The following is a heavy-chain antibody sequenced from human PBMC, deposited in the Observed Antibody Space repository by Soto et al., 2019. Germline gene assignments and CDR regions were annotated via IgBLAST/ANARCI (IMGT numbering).Heavy chain of an antibody. Sequence: SETLSLTCTVSGGSISSSSYYWGWIRQPPGKGLEWIGSIYYSGSTYYNPSLKSRVTISVDTSKNQFSLKLSSVTAADTAVYYCARRGSYYVGDFHYWGPGTMLTVYS. CDR1: GGSISSSSYY. J-gene: IGHJ4*02. CDR3: ARRGSYYVGDFHY. V-gene: IGHV4-39*01. D-gene: IGHD1-26*01. CDR2: IYYSGST.